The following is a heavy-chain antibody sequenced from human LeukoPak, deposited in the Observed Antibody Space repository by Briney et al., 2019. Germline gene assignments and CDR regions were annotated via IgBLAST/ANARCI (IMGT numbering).Heavy chain of an antibody. CDR3: ATLTAMDYFDY. CDR2: IYYSGST. CDR1: GYSISSGYY. V-gene: IGHV4-38-2*01. Sequence: SETLSLTCAVSGYSISSGYYWGWIRQPPGKGLEWIGSIYYSGSTYYNPSLKSRVTISVDTSKNQFSLKLSSVTAADTAVYYCATLTAMDYFDYWGQGTLVTVSS. J-gene: IGHJ4*02. D-gene: IGHD5-18*01.